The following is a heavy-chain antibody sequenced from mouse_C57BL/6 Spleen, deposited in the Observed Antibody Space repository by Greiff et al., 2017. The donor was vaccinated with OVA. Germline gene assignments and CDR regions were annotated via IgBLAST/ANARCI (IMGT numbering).Heavy chain of an antibody. V-gene: IGHV6-6*01. CDR2: IRNKANNHAT. D-gene: IGHD2-3*01. CDR1: GFTFSDAW. Sequence: EVKVDESGGGLVQPGGSMKLSCAASGFTFSDAWMDWVRQSPEKGLEWVAEIRNKANNHATYYAESVKGRFTISRDDSKSSVYLQMNSLRAEDTGIYYCTAIYDGYIDYWGQGTTLTVSS. J-gene: IGHJ2*01. CDR3: TAIYDGYIDY.